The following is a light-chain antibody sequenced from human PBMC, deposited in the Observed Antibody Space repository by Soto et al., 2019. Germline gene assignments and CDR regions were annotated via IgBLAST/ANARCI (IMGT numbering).Light chain of an antibody. Sequence: EIVLTQSPATLSLSPGERATLSCRASQSVAGSYLAWYQQKPGQAPRLLILGASSRATGIPDRFSGSGSGTDFTLTISGLEPEDFAVYYCQQYGGSPTTFGQGTKVDIK. CDR3: QQYGGSPTT. CDR2: GAS. J-gene: IGKJ1*01. CDR1: QSVAGSY. V-gene: IGKV3-20*01.